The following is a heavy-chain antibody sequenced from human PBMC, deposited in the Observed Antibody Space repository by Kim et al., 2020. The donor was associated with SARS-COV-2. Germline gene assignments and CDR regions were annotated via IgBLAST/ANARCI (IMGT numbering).Heavy chain of an antibody. CDR3: ARQRDSPFDP. CDR2: DT. J-gene: IGHJ5*02. V-gene: IGHV5-51*01. D-gene: IGHD2-15*01. Sequence: DTRYSRSFQGQVTISPDKSIGTAYLQWSSLKASDTARYYCARQRDSPFDPWGQGTLVTVSS.